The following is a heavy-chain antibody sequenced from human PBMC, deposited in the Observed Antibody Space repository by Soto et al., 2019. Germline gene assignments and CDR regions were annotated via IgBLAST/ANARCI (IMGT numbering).Heavy chain of an antibody. CDR2: INHSGST. V-gene: IGHV4-34*01. CDR3: ARGEDYYGSGSYLNY. Sequence: SETLSLTCAVYGGSFSGYYWSWIRQPPGKGLEWIGEINHSGSTNYNPSLKSRVTISVETSKNQFSLKLSSVTAADTAVYYCARGEDYYGSGSYLNYWGQGTLVTVSS. J-gene: IGHJ4*02. CDR1: GGSFSGYY. D-gene: IGHD3-10*01.